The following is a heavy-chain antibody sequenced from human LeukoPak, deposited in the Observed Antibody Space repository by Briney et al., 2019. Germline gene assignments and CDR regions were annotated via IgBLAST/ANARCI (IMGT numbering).Heavy chain of an antibody. D-gene: IGHD3-10*01. Sequence: QPGGSLRLSCAASGFTFDSYVMICVRQAPGKELEWVSTITGSGGSTYYADSVKGRFTISRDNSKNTLYLQMNSLRAEDAAVYYCARRTGDAFDIWGQGTMVTVSS. CDR2: ITGSGGST. CDR3: ARRTGDAFDI. CDR1: GFTFDSYV. J-gene: IGHJ3*02. V-gene: IGHV3-23*01.